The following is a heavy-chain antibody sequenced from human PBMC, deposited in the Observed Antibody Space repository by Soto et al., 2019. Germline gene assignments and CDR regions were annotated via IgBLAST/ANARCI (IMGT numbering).Heavy chain of an antibody. CDR3: AREGLYYYDSSGYLLSAFDI. J-gene: IGHJ3*02. CDR1: GFTFSSYW. D-gene: IGHD3-22*01. Sequence: EVQLVESGGGLVQPGGSLRLSCAASGFTFSSYWMSWVRQAPGKGLEWVANIKQDGSEKYYVDSVKGRFTISRDNAKNSLYLQMNSLRAEDTAVYYCAREGLYYYDSSGYLLSAFDIWGQGTMVTVSS. V-gene: IGHV3-7*03. CDR2: IKQDGSEK.